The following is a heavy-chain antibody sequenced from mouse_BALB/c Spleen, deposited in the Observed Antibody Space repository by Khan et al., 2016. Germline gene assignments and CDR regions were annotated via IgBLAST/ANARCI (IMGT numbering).Heavy chain of an antibody. CDR1: GFNIKDYY. Sequence: VQLQQSGAELVRPGALVKLSCKASGFNIKDYYMHWVKQRPEQGLEWIGWIDPENGNTIYDPKFQGKASRTADTSSNTAYLQLSSLTSEDTAVYYCARSTATYFDYWGQGTTLTVSS. V-gene: IGHV14-1*02. CDR3: ARSTATYFDY. J-gene: IGHJ2*01. D-gene: IGHD1-2*01. CDR2: IDPENGNT.